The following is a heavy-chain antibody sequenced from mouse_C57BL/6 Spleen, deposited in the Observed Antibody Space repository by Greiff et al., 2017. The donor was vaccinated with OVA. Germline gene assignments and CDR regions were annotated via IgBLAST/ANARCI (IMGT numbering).Heavy chain of an antibody. D-gene: IGHD1-1*01. CDR2: IDPSDSYT. V-gene: IGHV1-50*01. CDR3: ARRDYYGSTSGYFDV. Sequence: QVQLKQPGAELVKPGASVKLSCKASGYTFTSYWMQWVKQRPGQGLEWIGEIDPSDSYTNYNQKFKGKATLTVDKSSRTAYMQLSSLTSEDSAVYYCARRDYYGSTSGYFDVWGTGTTVTVSS. CDR1: GYTFTSYW. J-gene: IGHJ1*03.